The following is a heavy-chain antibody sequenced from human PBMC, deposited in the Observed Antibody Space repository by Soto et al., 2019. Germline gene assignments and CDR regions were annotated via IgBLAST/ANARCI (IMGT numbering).Heavy chain of an antibody. CDR1: GYSISSGYY. CDR3: ARVRPWVLYYYDRRPNTLTTWFDP. CDR2: IYHGGGT. J-gene: IGHJ5*02. D-gene: IGHD3-22*01. V-gene: IGHV4-38-2*01. Sequence: SETLSLTCAVSGYSISSGYYWGWLRQHPGKGLEWIGSIYHGGGTYYNPSLNSRGTISIDMTTNHVSLLLNSVTAAETAVDYCARVRPWVLYYYDRRPNTLTTWFDPWGQGTLVTVSS.